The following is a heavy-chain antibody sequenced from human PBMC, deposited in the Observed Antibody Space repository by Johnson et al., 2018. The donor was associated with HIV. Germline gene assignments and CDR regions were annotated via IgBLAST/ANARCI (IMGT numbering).Heavy chain of an antibody. Sequence: VQLVESGGGLVQPGGSLRLSCAASGFTFSSYGMHWVRQAPGKGLEWVAFIRYDGSNKYYADSVKGRFTISRDNSKNTVYLQMNSLRVEDTAIYYCAGRSSAWYEDAFDIWGQGTMVTVSS. D-gene: IGHD6-19*01. CDR3: AGRSSAWYEDAFDI. CDR2: IRYDGSNK. CDR1: GFTFSSYG. V-gene: IGHV3-30*02. J-gene: IGHJ3*02.